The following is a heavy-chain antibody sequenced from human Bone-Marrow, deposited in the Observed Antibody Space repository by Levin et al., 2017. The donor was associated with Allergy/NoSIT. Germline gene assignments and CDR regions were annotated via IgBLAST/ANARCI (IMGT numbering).Heavy chain of an antibody. Sequence: GESLKISCAASGFTFSSYGMHWVRQAPGKGLEWVAVISYDGSNKYYADSVKGRFTISRDNSKNTLYLQMNSLRAEDTAVYYCAKDPGAVAAGPDYWGQGTLVTVSS. CDR2: ISYDGSNK. CDR1: GFTFSSYG. D-gene: IGHD6-19*01. J-gene: IGHJ4*02. V-gene: IGHV3-30*18. CDR3: AKDPGAVAAGPDY.